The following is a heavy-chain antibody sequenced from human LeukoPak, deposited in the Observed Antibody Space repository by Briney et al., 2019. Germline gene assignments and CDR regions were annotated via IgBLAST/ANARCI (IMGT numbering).Heavy chain of an antibody. Sequence: GRSLRLSCAASGFTFSSYGMHWVRQAPGKGLEWVAVISYDGSNKYYADSVKGRFTISRDNSKNTLYLQMNSLRAEDTAVYYCAKANRRAHVINWFDPWGQGTLVTVSS. J-gene: IGHJ5*02. D-gene: IGHD3-16*02. CDR1: GFTFSSYG. V-gene: IGHV3-30*18. CDR2: ISYDGSNK. CDR3: AKANRRAHVINWFDP.